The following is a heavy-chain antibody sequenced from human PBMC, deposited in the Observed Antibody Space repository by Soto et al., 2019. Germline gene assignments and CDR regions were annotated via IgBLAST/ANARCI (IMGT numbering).Heavy chain of an antibody. CDR2: IYYSGST. J-gene: IGHJ6*02. CDR1: GGSISSGDYY. Sequence: SETLSLTCTVSGGSISSGDYYWSWIRQPPGKGLEWIGYIYYSGSTYYNPSLKSRVTISVDTSKNQFSLKLSSVTAADTAVYYCARDLFFGVVRSRVNGMDVWGQGTTVTVS. V-gene: IGHV4-30-4*01. CDR3: ARDLFFGVVRSRVNGMDV. D-gene: IGHD3-3*01.